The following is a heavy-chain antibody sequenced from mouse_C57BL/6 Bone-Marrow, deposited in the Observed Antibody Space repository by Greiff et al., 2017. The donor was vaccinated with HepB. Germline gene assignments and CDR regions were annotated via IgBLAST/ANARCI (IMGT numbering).Heavy chain of an antibody. J-gene: IGHJ4*01. D-gene: IGHD2-3*01. CDR1: GYTFTSYW. Sequence: QVQLQQPGAELVKPGASVKLSCKASGYTFTSYWMHWVKQRPGQGLEWIGMIHPNSGSTNYNEKFKSKATLTVDKSSSTAYMQLSILTSEDSAVYYCARGRGFYAGAMDYWGQGTSVTVSS. CDR3: ARGRGFYAGAMDY. V-gene: IGHV1-64*01. CDR2: IHPNSGST.